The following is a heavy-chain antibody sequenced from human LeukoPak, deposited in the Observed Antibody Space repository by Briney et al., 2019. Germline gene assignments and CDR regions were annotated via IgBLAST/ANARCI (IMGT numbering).Heavy chain of an antibody. D-gene: IGHD5-24*01. CDR1: GFTVNSNY. CDR3: ARTKEMATISYFDS. CDR2: IYSGGST. V-gene: IGHV3-66*01. Sequence: GGSLRLSCAASGFTVNSNYMSWVRQAPGKGLEWVSVIYSGGSTYYADSVKGRFTISRDNSKNTLYLQMNSLRAEDTAVYYCARTKEMATISYFDSWGQGTLATVSS. J-gene: IGHJ4*02.